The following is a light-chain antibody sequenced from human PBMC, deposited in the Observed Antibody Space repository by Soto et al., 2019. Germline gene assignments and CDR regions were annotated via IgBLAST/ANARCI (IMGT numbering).Light chain of an antibody. CDR1: QSVTSNY. CDR2: GAS. CDR3: LQYTMSPWT. Sequence: EIVLTQSPGTLSLSPGERATLSCRASQSVTSNYLAWYQQKPGLAPRLLIYGASHRTTGIPDGFSGSGSGTDFTLTISRLEPGDFAVYYCLQYTMSPWTFGEGTKVEV. J-gene: IGKJ1*01. V-gene: IGKV3-20*01.